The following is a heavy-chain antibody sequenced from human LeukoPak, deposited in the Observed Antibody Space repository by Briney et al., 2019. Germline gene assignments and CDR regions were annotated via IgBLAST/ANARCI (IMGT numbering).Heavy chain of an antibody. V-gene: IGHV1-3*01. D-gene: IGHD3-9*01. CDR3: ATGDLRYFDPNVFDI. Sequence: ASVKVSCKASGYTFTSYAMHWVRQAPGQRLEWMGWINAGNGNTKYSQKFQGRVTITRDTSASTAYMELSSLRSEDTAVYYCATGDLRYFDPNVFDIWGQGTMVTVSS. CDR1: GYTFTSYA. CDR2: INAGNGNT. J-gene: IGHJ3*02.